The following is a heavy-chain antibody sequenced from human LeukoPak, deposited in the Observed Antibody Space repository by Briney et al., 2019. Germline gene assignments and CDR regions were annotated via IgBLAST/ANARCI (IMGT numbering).Heavy chain of an antibody. CDR1: GFTFSSYS. J-gene: IGHJ4*02. V-gene: IGHV3-21*01. CDR2: ISSSSSYM. CDR3: ASCSGGSCYLDY. D-gene: IGHD2-15*01. Sequence: GGSLRLSRAASGFTFSSYSMNWVRQAPGKGLEWVSSISSSSSYMYYADSVKGRFTISRDNAKNSLYLQMNSLRAEDTAVYYCASCSGGSCYLDYWGQGTLVTVSS.